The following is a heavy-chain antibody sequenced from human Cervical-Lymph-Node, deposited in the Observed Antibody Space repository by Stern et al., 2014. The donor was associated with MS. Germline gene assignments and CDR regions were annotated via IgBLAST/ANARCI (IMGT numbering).Heavy chain of an antibody. D-gene: IGHD4-17*01. Sequence: QVQLEESGAEVKKPGASVKVSCKASGDTFASYPIHWLRQAPGQGPVWMGIVNPTDGRTTYAQTFKGRVTMTRDTSTRTVYMELSSLKVGDTAIYFCANPLPYANWGQGTRVTVSS. V-gene: IGHV1-46*03. CDR1: GDTFASYP. CDR2: VNPTDGRT. J-gene: IGHJ1*01. CDR3: ANPLPYAN.